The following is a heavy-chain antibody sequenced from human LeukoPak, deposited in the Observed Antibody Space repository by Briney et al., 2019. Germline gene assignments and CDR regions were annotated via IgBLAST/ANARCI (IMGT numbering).Heavy chain of an antibody. CDR1: GGSISSYY. CDR2: IYYSGST. CDR3: ARVNHYDILTGYQRAFDY. V-gene: IGHV4-59*01. J-gene: IGHJ4*02. D-gene: IGHD3-9*01. Sequence: SETLSLTCTVSGGSISSYYWRWIRQPPGKGLEWIGYIYYSGSTNYNPSLKCRVTISVDTSKNQFSLKLSSVTAADTAVYYCARVNHYDILTGYQRAFDYWGQGTLVTVSS.